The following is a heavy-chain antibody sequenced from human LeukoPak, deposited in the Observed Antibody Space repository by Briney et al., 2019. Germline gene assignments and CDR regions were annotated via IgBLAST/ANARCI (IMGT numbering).Heavy chain of an antibody. CDR3: AKDGPDGDYFDY. CDR2: IKQDGSEE. V-gene: IGHV3-7*01. CDR1: GFTFTTYW. J-gene: IGHJ4*02. Sequence: GGSLRLSCAASGFTFTTYWMMWVRQAPGKGLEWVAKIKQDGSEEYYVDSVKGRFTISRDNSKNTLYLQMNSLRAEDTAVYYCAKDGPDGDYFDYWGQGTLVTVSS. D-gene: IGHD4-17*01.